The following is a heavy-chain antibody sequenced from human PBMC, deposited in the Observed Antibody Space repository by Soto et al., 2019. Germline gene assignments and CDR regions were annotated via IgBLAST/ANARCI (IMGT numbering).Heavy chain of an antibody. J-gene: IGHJ5*02. CDR1: GYTFTSYG. D-gene: IGHD6-19*01. CDR3: ARDRSSGWDNWFDP. CDR2: ISAYNGNT. Sequence: VASVKVSCKASGYTFTSYGISWVRQAPGQGLEWMGWISAYNGNTNYAQKLQGRVTMTTDTSTSTAYMELRSLRSDDTAVYYCARDRSSGWDNWFDPWGQGTLVTVSS. V-gene: IGHV1-18*01.